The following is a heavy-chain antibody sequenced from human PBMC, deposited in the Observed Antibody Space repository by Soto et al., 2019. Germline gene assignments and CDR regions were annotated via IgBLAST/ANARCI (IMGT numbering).Heavy chain of an antibody. CDR3: ARRYGPGFDY. V-gene: IGHV4-59*08. Sequence: SETLSLTCTVSGGSISSYYWSWIRQPPGKGLEWIGYIYYSGSTNYNPYIKSRITITVDTSKNQFSLKLSSVTAADTAVYYCARRYGPGFDYWGQGTQVTVS. CDR2: IYYSGST. CDR1: GGSISSYY. J-gene: IGHJ4*02. D-gene: IGHD4-17*01.